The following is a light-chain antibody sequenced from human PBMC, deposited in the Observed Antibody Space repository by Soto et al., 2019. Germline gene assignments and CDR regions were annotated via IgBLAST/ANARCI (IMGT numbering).Light chain of an antibody. CDR2: LEGSGSY. Sequence: QPVLTQSSSASASLGSSVKLTCTLSSGHSSYIIAWHQQQPGKAPRYLMKLEGSGSYNKGSGVPDRFSGSSSGADRYLTISNLQSEDVADYYCETWDSNTVVFGGGTQLTVL. CDR3: ETWDSNTVV. J-gene: IGLJ2*01. CDR1: SGHSSYI. V-gene: IGLV4-60*03.